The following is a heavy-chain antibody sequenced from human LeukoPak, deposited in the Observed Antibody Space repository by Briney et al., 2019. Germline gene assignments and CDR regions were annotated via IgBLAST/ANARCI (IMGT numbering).Heavy chain of an antibody. J-gene: IGHJ6*02. CDR3: AGRKYSSSWGYYYYGMDV. CDR2: IYSGGST. Sequence: PGGSLRLSCAASGFTVSSNYMSWVRQAPGKGLEWVSVIYSGGSTYYADSVKGRFTISRDNSKNTLYLQMNSLRAEDTAVHYCAGRKYSSSWGYYYYGMDVWGQGTTVTVSS. D-gene: IGHD6-6*01. V-gene: IGHV3-66*01. CDR1: GFTVSSNY.